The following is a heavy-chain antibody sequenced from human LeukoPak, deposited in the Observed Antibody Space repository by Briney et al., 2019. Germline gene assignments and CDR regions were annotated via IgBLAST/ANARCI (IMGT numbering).Heavy chain of an antibody. Sequence: SETLSLTCAVYGGSFSGYYWSWIRQPPGKGLEWIGEINHSGSTNYNPSLKSRVTISVDTSKNQFSLKLSSVTAADTAVYYCARRRWLQSDFDYWGQGTLVTVSS. CDR1: GGSFSGYY. V-gene: IGHV4-34*01. D-gene: IGHD5-24*01. CDR2: INHSGST. J-gene: IGHJ4*02. CDR3: ARRRWLQSDFDY.